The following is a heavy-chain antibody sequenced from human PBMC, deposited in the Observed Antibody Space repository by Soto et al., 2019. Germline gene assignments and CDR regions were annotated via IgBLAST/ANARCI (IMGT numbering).Heavy chain of an antibody. D-gene: IGHD3-16*02. CDR1: GFTFSSYG. Sequence: GGSLRLSCAASGFTFSSYGMHWVRQAPGKGLEWVAVISYDGSNKYYADSVKGRFTISRDNSKNTLYLQTNNLRAEDTAVYYSAEDGGPVYCYIPGCSAKHVDYSGQGTLVTLS. CDR2: ISYDGSNK. J-gene: IGHJ4*02. CDR3: AEDGGPVYCYIPGCSAKHVDY. V-gene: IGHV3-30*18.